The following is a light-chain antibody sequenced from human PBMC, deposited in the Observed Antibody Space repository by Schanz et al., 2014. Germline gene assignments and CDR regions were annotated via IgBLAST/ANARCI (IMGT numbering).Light chain of an antibody. CDR1: ESIGSD. CDR2: DAS. V-gene: IGKV3-15*01. CDR3: QQYDIWPPWT. Sequence: EIVMTQSPATLSVSPGERATLSCRASESIGSDLAWYQQKPGQAPRLLIYDASTRATGVPARFSGSGSETEFTLTISSLQSEDSAIYYCQQYDIWPPWTFGQGTRVQIK. J-gene: IGKJ1*01.